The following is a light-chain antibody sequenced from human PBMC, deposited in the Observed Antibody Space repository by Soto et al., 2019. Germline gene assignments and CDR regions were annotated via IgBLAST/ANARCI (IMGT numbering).Light chain of an antibody. CDR2: HAS. CDR3: QQYNSYS. CDR1: QSISNW. Sequence: IVLTPSPSTLHASIGYRFTITCLASQSISNWLAWYQQKPGTAPKVLIYHASNLQSGVPSRFSGSGSGTEFTLTISSLQPDDFATYYCQQYNSYSFGQGTKVDI. J-gene: IGKJ1*01. V-gene: IGKV1-5*01.